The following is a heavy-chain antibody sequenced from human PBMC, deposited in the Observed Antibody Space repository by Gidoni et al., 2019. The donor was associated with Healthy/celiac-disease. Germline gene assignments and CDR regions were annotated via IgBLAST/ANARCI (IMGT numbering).Heavy chain of an antibody. CDR3: AKEGWMPSHGWFDP. CDR1: GFTFSSYA. V-gene: IGHV3-23*04. J-gene: IGHJ5*02. Sequence: EVQLAESGGGLVQPGGSLRLSCAASGFTFSSYAMSWVRQAPGKGLEWVSASSGSGCSTYYAESVKGRFTISRDNSKNTLYLKMNSLRAEDTAVYYCAKEGWMPSHGWFDPWGQGTLVTVSS. CDR2: SSGSGCST. D-gene: IGHD2-2*01.